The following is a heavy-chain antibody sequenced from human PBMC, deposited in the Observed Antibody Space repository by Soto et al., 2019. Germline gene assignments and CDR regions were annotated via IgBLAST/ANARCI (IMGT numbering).Heavy chain of an antibody. D-gene: IGHD6-6*01. CDR3: ARVRIVVRRGQTTFDN. CDR1: GDSISSPGYY. J-gene: IGHJ4*02. CDR2: IYHTGST. Sequence: SETLSLTCTVSGDSISSPGYYWSWIRQPPGMGLESVGYIYHTGSTYYNPSLQSRLTLSVDTSKNQFSVRLSSVTAADTAMYYCARVRIVVRRGQTTFDNWGQGTLVTVSS. V-gene: IGHV4-30-4*08.